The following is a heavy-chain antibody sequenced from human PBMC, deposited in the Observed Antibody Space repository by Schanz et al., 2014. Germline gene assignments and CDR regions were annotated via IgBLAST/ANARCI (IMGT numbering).Heavy chain of an antibody. Sequence: QVQLVQSGAEVKKPGSSMKVSCKASGGTFSTYPINWLRQAPGQGLEWMGRIIPILGIANYAQKFQGRVTITADKSTSTASMELSSLRSEDTAVYYCARGPSQGYSYGHNIGAYYYGMDVGGQGTTVTVSS. D-gene: IGHD5-18*01. CDR3: ARGPSQGYSYGHNIGAYYYGMDV. CDR2: IIPILGIA. CDR1: GGTFSTYP. J-gene: IGHJ6*02. V-gene: IGHV1-69*04.